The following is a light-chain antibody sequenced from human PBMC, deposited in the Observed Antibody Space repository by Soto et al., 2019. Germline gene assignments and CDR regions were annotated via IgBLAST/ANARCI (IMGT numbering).Light chain of an antibody. CDR2: DAS. CDR3: QQRSNWPIT. Sequence: LTPFPAHLFLSQGERATLSCRASQSIRSFLAWYQHKPGQAPRLLVYDASNRATGIPARFSGSGSGTDFTLTISSLEPEDFAVYYCQQRSNWPITFGQGTRLEIK. CDR1: QSIRSF. V-gene: IGKV3-11*01. J-gene: IGKJ5*01.